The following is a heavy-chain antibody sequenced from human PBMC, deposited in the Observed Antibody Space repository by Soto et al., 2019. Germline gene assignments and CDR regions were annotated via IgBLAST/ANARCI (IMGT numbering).Heavy chain of an antibody. V-gene: IGHV4-59*01. J-gene: IGHJ5*02. CDR3: ARAGTTMVRGVISGWFDP. Sequence: NRKTPGKVLEWIGYIYYSGSTNYTPSLKSRVTISVDTSKNQFSLKLSSVTAADTAVYYCARAGTTMVRGVISGWFDPWGQGTLVTVSS. CDR2: IYYSGST. D-gene: IGHD3-10*01.